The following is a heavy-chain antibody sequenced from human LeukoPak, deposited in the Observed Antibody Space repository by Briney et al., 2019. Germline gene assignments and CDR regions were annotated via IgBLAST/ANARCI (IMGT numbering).Heavy chain of an antibody. J-gene: IGHJ4*02. CDR3: AKWGDYDILTGYHDSDY. Sequence: GGSLRLSCAASGFTFSNYAMSWVRQAPGKGLEWVSAIGGRGGGTYYADSVKGRFTVSRDDSKNTLYLQMNSLRAEDTAVYYCAKWGDYDILTGYHDSDYWGQGTLVTVSS. V-gene: IGHV3-23*01. CDR2: IGGRGGGT. CDR1: GFTFSNYA. D-gene: IGHD3-9*01.